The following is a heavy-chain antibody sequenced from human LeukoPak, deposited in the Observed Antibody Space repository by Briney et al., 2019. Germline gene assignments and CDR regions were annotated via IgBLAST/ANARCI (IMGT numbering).Heavy chain of an antibody. V-gene: IGHV3-11*06. CDR3: ARDLYDILTGHSNYFDY. Sequence: GGSLRLSCAASGFTFSDYYMSWIRQAPGKGLEWVSYISSSSSYTNYADSVKGRFTISRDNAKNSLYLQMNSLRAEDTAVYYCARDLYDILTGHSNYFDYWGQGTLVTVSS. CDR2: ISSSSSYT. J-gene: IGHJ4*02. CDR1: GFTFSDYY. D-gene: IGHD3-9*01.